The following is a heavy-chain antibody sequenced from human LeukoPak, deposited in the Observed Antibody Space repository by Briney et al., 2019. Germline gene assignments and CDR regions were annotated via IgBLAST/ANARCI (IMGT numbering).Heavy chain of an antibody. J-gene: IGHJ4*02. V-gene: IGHV3-7*01. CDR1: GFSFTRYW. Sequence: GGSLRLSCAASGFSFTRYWMTWLRQAPGKGLEWVANINENGGEKKYVDFVKGRFTISRDNAKNSLYLQMNSLGAEDTAVYYCAREFSLGRGCYIWGQGTLVTVSS. CDR2: INENGGEK. CDR3: AREFSLGRGCYI. D-gene: IGHD3-3*01.